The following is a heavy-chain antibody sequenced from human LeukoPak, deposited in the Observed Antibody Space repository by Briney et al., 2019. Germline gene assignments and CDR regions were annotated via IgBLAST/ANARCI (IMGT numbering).Heavy chain of an antibody. Sequence: GGSLRLSCSASGFTFSSYSMNWVRQAPGKGLEWVSSISSSSSYIYYADSVKGRFTISRDNAKNSLYLQMNSLRAEDTAVYYCARAEPVWWLRYWGQGTLVTVSS. CDR1: GFTFSSYS. D-gene: IGHD5-12*01. CDR2: ISSSSSYI. CDR3: ARAEPVWWLRY. V-gene: IGHV3-21*01. J-gene: IGHJ4*02.